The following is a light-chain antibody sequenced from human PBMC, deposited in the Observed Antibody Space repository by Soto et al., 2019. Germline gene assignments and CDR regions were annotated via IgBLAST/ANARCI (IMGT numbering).Light chain of an antibody. V-gene: IGKV1-39*01. Sequence: DIQMTQSPSSLSASVGDRVTITCRASQSISSYLNWYQQKPGKAPKLLIYAASSLQSGVPSRFSGSGSGTDFPLTISSLQPEDFATYYCQQSYSTPYTFGQGTKLAIK. CDR2: AAS. J-gene: IGKJ2*01. CDR1: QSISSY. CDR3: QQSYSTPYT.